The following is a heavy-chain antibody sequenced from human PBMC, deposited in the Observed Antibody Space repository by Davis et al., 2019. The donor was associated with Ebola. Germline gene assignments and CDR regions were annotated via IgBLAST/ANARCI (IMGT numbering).Heavy chain of an antibody. Sequence: ASVKVSCKASGYIFTSYAIHWVRQAPGQRLEWMGWINAGNGDTKYSQKFRGRVTITRDTSASTAYMELSSLRSEDTAVYYCARRMAGSYPLNLDYWGQGTLVTVSS. V-gene: IGHV1-3*01. J-gene: IGHJ4*02. CDR1: GYIFTSYA. D-gene: IGHD1-26*01. CDR2: INAGNGDT. CDR3: ARRMAGSYPLNLDY.